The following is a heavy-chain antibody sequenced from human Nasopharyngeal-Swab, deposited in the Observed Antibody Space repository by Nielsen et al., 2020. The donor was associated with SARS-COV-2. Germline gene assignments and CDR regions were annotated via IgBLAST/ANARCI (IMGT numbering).Heavy chain of an antibody. D-gene: IGHD2-15*01. CDR2: IYHRGST. J-gene: IGHJ4*02. CDR3: AREGNCSVGSCYSYFDY. Sequence: WIRQPPGKGWEGIGYIYHRGSTHYTPSLKRRVTISVDTSKNQFSLKLSSVTAADTAVYYCAREGNCSVGSCYSYFDYWGQGTLVTVSS. V-gene: IGHV4-30-4*01.